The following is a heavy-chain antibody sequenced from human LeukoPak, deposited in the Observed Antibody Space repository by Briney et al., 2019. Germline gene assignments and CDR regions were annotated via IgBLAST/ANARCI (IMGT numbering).Heavy chain of an antibody. D-gene: IGHD7-27*01. Sequence: GGSLRLSCAASGFAFSSYAMSWVRQAPGKGLEWVSAISGSGGSTYYADSVKGRFTISRDNSKNTLYLQMNSLRAEDTAVYYCAKDPTNWGRDGAFDYWGQGTLVTVSS. CDR3: AKDPTNWGRDGAFDY. CDR1: GFAFSSYA. J-gene: IGHJ4*02. V-gene: IGHV3-23*01. CDR2: ISGSGGST.